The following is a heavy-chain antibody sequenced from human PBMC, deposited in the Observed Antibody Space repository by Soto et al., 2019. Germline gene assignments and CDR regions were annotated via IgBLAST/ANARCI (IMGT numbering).Heavy chain of an antibody. J-gene: IGHJ5*02. CDR1: GYTFTSYD. CDR3: ARAPAATPENWFDP. V-gene: IGHV1-8*01. D-gene: IGHD2-2*01. Sequence: QVQLVESGAEVKKPGASVKVSCKASGYTFTSYDINWVRQATGQGLEWMGWMNHNSGNTGYAQKFQGRVTMTRNTSISTAFMELSSLRSEDTAVYYCARAPAATPENWFDPWGQGTLVTVSS. CDR2: MNHNSGNT.